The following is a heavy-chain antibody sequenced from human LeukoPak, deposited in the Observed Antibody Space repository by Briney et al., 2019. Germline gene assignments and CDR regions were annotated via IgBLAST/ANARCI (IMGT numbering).Heavy chain of an antibody. D-gene: IGHD2-15*01. J-gene: IGHJ6*02. CDR2: IIPILGIA. Sequence: ASVKVSCKASGGTFSSYAISWVRQAPGQGLEWMGRIIPILGIANYAQKFQGRVTITADKSTSTAYMELSSLRSEDTAVYYCARRYCSGGSCYSSGGYYGMDVWGQGTTVTVSS. V-gene: IGHV1-69*04. CDR1: GGTFSSYA. CDR3: ARRYCSGGSCYSSGGYYGMDV.